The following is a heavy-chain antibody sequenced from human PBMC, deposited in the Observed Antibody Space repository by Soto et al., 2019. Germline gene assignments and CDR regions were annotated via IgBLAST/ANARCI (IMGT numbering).Heavy chain of an antibody. CDR3: AGLSSVPGTDHFDY. Sequence: GESLKISCKASGYMFTDYWIGWVRQMPGKGLEWLGIIYPGDSQTRYSPSFQGQVSLSADKSITTASLQWTRLKASDSALYYCAGLSSVPGTDHFDYWGQGTLVTVSS. D-gene: IGHD6-19*01. J-gene: IGHJ4*02. CDR1: GYMFTDYW. CDR2: IYPGDSQT. V-gene: IGHV5-51*01.